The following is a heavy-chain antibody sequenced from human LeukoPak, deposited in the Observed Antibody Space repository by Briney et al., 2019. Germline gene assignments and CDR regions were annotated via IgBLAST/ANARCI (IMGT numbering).Heavy chain of an antibody. CDR3: AKGQGGDFWSGSAYFD. J-gene: IGHJ4*02. CDR1: GFTFSSYA. D-gene: IGHD3-3*01. CDR2: ISGRGDST. Sequence: GRSLRLSCAASGFTFSSYAMHWVRQAPGKGLEWVSGISGRGDSTYNADSVKGRFTVSRDNSKNTLYLQMNSLTAEDTAVYYCAKGQGGDFWSGSAYFDWGQGTLVTVSS. V-gene: IGHV3-23*01.